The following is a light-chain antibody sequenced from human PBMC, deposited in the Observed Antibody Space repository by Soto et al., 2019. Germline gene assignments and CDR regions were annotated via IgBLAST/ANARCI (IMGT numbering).Light chain of an antibody. CDR3: CSYAGSSPDV. V-gene: IGLV2-23*01. J-gene: IGLJ1*01. CDR1: SSDVGSYNL. CDR2: EGS. Sequence: QSVLTQPASVSGSPGQSITISCTGTSSDVGSYNLVSWYQQHPGKATKLMIYEGSKRPSGVSNRFSGSKSGNTASLTISGLQAEDEADYYCCSYAGSSPDVFGTGTKVTVL.